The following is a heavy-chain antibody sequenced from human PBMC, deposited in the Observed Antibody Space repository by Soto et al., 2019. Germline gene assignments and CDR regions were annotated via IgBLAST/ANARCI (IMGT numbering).Heavy chain of an antibody. Sequence: QVHLQESGPGQVRPSQTLSLSCSVSGGSISRGAYFWTWIRQFPGKCLEWIAYISYTGATYYNPSLKSRVTILADTSKNQFSLKLNSVTSADTAVYYCARGGPVSVSPAWQLLGYFDYWGQGTLVTVSS. D-gene: IGHD2-15*01. V-gene: IGHV4-31*03. CDR1: GGSISRGAYF. CDR3: ARGGPVSVSPAWQLLGYFDY. CDR2: ISYTGAT. J-gene: IGHJ4*02.